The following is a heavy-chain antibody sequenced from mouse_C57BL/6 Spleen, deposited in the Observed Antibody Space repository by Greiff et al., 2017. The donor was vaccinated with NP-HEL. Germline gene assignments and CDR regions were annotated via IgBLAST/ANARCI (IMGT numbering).Heavy chain of an antibody. J-gene: IGHJ4*01. CDR1: GYTFTSYW. Sequence: QVQLQQPGAELVKPGASVKLSCKASGYTFTSYWMHWVKQRPGQGLEWIGMIHPNSGSTNYNEKFKSKATLTVDKSSSTAYMQLSSLTSEDSAVYYCARVATTPYYYAMDYWGQGTSVTVSS. V-gene: IGHV1-64*01. D-gene: IGHD1-1*01. CDR2: IHPNSGST. CDR3: ARVATTPYYYAMDY.